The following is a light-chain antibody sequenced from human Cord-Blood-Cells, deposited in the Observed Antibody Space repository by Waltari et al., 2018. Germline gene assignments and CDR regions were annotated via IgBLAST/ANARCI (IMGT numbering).Light chain of an antibody. V-gene: IGLV2-8*01. J-gene: IGLJ2*01. CDR1: SSDVGGYNY. Sequence: QSALTQPPSASGSPGQSVTISCTGTSSDVGGYNYVSWYQQHPGKAPKLMIYEVSKRPPGVPDRFSGSKAGTTASLTVSGLQAEDEADYYCSSYAGSNNLGVFGGGTKLTVL. CDR3: SSYAGSNNLGV. CDR2: EVS.